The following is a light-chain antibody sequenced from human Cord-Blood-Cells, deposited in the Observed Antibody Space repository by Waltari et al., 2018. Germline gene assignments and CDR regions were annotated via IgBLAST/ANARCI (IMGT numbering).Light chain of an antibody. CDR3: SSYTSSSTLYV. CDR1: TSDVGGSNH. CDR2: DVS. Sequence: QPALTQPASVSGSPGQSITISCTGNTSDVGGSNHSSWYQQHPGKAPILMIYDVSNRPSGVSNRFSGSKSGNTASLTISGLQAEDEADYYCSSYTSSSTLYVFGTGTKVTVL. V-gene: IGLV2-14*01. J-gene: IGLJ1*01.